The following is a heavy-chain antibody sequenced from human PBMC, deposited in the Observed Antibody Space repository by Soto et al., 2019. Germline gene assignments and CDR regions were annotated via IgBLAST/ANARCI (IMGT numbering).Heavy chain of an antibody. Sequence: EVQLLESGGGFVQPGESLRLSCAASGFTFSLSGMSWVRQAPGRGLDWVSSLSGGGSTTDYADSVKGRFTISRDNSKNTVHLQMNSLRAEDTAVYYCAKGPEYDILTGCDYWGQGALVTVSS. D-gene: IGHD3-9*01. V-gene: IGHV3-23*01. CDR3: AKGPEYDILTGCDY. J-gene: IGHJ4*02. CDR2: LSGGGSTT. CDR1: GFTFSLSG.